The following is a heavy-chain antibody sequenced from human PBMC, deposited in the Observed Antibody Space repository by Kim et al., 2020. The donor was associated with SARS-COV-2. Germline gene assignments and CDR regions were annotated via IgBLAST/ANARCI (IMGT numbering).Heavy chain of an antibody. Sequence: ASVKVSCKASGYTFTSYAMHWVRQAPGQRLEWMGWINAGNGNTKYSQKFQGRVTITRDTSASTAYMELSSLRSEDTAVYYCARDRRPPYGSGSYYRGEFDPWGQGTLVTVSS. CDR3: ARDRRPPYGSGSYYRGEFDP. CDR1: GYTFTSYA. J-gene: IGHJ5*02. CDR2: INAGNGNT. V-gene: IGHV1-3*01. D-gene: IGHD3-10*01.